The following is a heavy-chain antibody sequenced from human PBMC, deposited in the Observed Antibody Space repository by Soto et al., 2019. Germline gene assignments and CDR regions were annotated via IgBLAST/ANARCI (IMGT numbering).Heavy chain of an antibody. CDR1: GFTFSSYA. CDR3: AKGSTSSRPYYFDY. Sequence: EVQLLESGGGLAQPGGSLRLSCAASGFTFSSYAMSWVRQSPGKGLEWVSAITDTGGDTYHGDSVRGRFTISRDNTKNTLYLKMNSLKAEDMAVYYCAKGSTSSRPYYFDYWGQGTLVTVSS. V-gene: IGHV3-23*01. D-gene: IGHD2-2*01. J-gene: IGHJ4*02. CDR2: ITDTGGDT.